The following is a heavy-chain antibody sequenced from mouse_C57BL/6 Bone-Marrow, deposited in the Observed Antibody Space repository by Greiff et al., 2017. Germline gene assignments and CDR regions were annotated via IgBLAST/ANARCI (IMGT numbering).Heavy chain of an antibody. Sequence: VQLQQSGAELVKPGASVKLSCKASGYTFTEYTIHWVKQRSGQGLEWIGWFYPGSGSIKYNEKFQDKATFTADKSSSTVYMERIIFASEDSAVYFCARQHIYHGNAMDYWGQGTSVTVSS. CDR2: FYPGSGSI. J-gene: IGHJ4*01. CDR1: GYTFTEYT. V-gene: IGHV1-62-2*01. D-gene: IGHD2-1*01. CDR3: ARQHIYHGNAMDY.